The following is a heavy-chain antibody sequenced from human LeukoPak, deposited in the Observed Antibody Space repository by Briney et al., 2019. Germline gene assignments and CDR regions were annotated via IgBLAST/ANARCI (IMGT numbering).Heavy chain of an antibody. CDR3: ASGGYSYGDHYFDY. Sequence: SETLSLTCTVSGGSISSYYWSWIRQPPGKGLEWIGYIYYSGSTNYNPSLKSRVTISVDTSKNQFSLKLSSVTAADTAVYYCASGGYSYGDHYFDYWGQGTLVTVSS. CDR2: IYYSGST. CDR1: GGSISSYY. D-gene: IGHD5-18*01. V-gene: IGHV4-59*01. J-gene: IGHJ4*02.